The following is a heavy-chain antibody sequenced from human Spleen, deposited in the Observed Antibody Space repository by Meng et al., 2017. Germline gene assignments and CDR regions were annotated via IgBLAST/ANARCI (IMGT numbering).Heavy chain of an antibody. Sequence: ESLKISCAASGFTFSSYAMSWVRQAPGKGLEWIGRIYSSGSTNYNPSLKSRVTMSVDTSKNQLTLRLSSVTAADTAVYYCARGNYGELDYWGQGTLVTVSS. CDR1: GFTFSSYA. J-gene: IGHJ4*02. CDR3: ARGNYGELDY. V-gene: IGHV4-4*07. D-gene: IGHD4-17*01. CDR2: IYSSGST.